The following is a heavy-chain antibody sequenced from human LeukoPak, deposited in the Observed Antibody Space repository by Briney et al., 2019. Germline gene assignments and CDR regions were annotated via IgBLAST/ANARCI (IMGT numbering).Heavy chain of an antibody. J-gene: IGHJ4*02. D-gene: IGHD2-15*01. CDR3: ARGARVVGY. CDR2: ISSSGSNI. V-gene: IGHV3-48*03. Sequence: GGSLRLSCAASGFTFSSYEMNWVRQARGKGLEWVSYISSSGSNIYYADSVKGRFTIYRDNAKNTLYLQMNSLRAEDTAVYYCARGARVVGYWGQGTLVTVSS. CDR1: GFTFSSYE.